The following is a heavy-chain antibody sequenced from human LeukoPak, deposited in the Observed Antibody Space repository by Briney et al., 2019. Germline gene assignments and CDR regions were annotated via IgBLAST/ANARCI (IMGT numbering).Heavy chain of an antibody. Sequence: GGSLRLSCAASGSTFSNYWMHWVRQAPGKGLVWVSRINSDGSSRNYADSVKGRFTISRDNAKNTLYLQMNSLRAEDTAVYYCASASSHRIAAGGDYWGQGTLVTVS. V-gene: IGHV3-74*01. J-gene: IGHJ4*02. D-gene: IGHD6-13*01. CDR2: INSDGSSR. CDR3: ASASSHRIAAGGDY. CDR1: GSTFSNYW.